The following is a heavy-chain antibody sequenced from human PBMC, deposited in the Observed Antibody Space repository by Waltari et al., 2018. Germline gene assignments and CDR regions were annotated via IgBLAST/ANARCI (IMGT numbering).Heavy chain of an antibody. V-gene: IGHV4-4*07. CDR2: IRTSGVT. CDR1: GVPIISLF. Sequence: QVQLQESGPGLVKPSETLSLTCTVSGVPIISLFWPWSRQPAGKGLEWVGRIRTSGVTDYSPSLKSRVTMSVDTSKNQFSLRLSSVTAADTAVYYCARNQNGAFDVWGQGTRVTVSS. J-gene: IGHJ3*01. D-gene: IGHD2-2*01. CDR3: ARNQNGAFDV.